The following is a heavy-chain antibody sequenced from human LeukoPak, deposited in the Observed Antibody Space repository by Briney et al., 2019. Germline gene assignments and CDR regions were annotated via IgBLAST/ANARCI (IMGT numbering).Heavy chain of an antibody. Sequence: SETLSLTCTVSGYSISSGYYWGWIRQPPGKGLEWIGSIYHSGSTYYNPSLKSRVTISVDTSKNQFSLKLSSVTAADTAVYYCARGEYSSGWYNDYWGQGTLVTVSS. CDR3: ARGEYSSGWYNDY. CDR1: GYSISSGYY. D-gene: IGHD6-19*01. CDR2: IYHSGST. J-gene: IGHJ4*02. V-gene: IGHV4-38-2*02.